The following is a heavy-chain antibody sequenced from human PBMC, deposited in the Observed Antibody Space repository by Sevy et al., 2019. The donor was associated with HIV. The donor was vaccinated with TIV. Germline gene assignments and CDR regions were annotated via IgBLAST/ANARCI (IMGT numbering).Heavy chain of an antibody. CDR3: ARQHSGYSSSWYYFDY. CDR1: GGSISSSSYY. CDR2: IYDSGST. Sequence: SETLSLTCTVSGGSISSSSYYRGWIRQTPGKGLEWIGSIYDSGSTYYNPSLKSRVTISVDTSKNQFSLKLSSVTAADTAVYYCARQHSGYSSSWYYFDYWGQGTLVTVSS. J-gene: IGHJ4*02. D-gene: IGHD6-13*01. V-gene: IGHV4-39*01.